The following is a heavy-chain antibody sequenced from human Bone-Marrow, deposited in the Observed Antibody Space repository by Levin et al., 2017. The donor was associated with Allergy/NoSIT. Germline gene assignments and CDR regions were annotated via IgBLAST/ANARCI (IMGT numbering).Heavy chain of an antibody. V-gene: IGHV4-59*01. CDR1: GGSISSYY. CDR3: ARGPLWFGELNN. D-gene: IGHD3-10*01. CDR2: IYYSGST. J-gene: IGHJ4*02. Sequence: PSETLSLTCTVSGGSISSYYWSWIRQPPGKGLEWIGYIYYSGSTNYNPSLKSRVTISVDTSKNQFSLKLSSVTAADTAVYYCARGPLWFGELNNWGQGTLVTVSS.